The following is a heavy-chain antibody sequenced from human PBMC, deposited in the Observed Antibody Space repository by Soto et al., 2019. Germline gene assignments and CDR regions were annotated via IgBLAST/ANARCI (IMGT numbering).Heavy chain of an antibody. D-gene: IGHD3-10*01. CDR2: INHSGST. J-gene: IGHJ5*02. CDR1: GGSFSGYY. CDR3: ARDAFGVYDP. Sequence: QVQLQQWGAGLLKPSETLSLTCAVYGGSFSGYYWNWIRQPPGKGLEWIGEINHSGSTNYNPSLKSRVTISVDTSKNQFSLKLSSVTAADTAVYYCARDAFGVYDPWGQGTLVTVSS. V-gene: IGHV4-34*01.